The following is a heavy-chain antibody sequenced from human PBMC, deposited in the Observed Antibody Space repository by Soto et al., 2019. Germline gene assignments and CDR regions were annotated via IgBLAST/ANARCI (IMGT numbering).Heavy chain of an antibody. CDR1: GFTFRNYA. D-gene: IGHD3-10*01. CDR3: ARGFSAGKGSPPDY. Sequence: EVRLLESGGGLVQPGGSLRLSCAASGFTFRNYAMTWVRKSPGKGLEWVAGLNGSGGSTSSADSVKGRFAISRDNSKNTLYLQMNSLRDGDTAVYYCARGFSAGKGSPPDYWGQGTLVTVSS. V-gene: IGHV3-23*01. CDR2: LNGSGGST. J-gene: IGHJ4*02.